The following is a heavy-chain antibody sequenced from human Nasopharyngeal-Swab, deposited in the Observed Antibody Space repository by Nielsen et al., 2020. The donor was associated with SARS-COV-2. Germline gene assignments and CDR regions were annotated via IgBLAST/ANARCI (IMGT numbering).Heavy chain of an antibody. Sequence: VRQMPGKGLEWIGYIYDSGNTNYNPILKSRVTISVDTSNNQFSLTLNSVTAADTAVYYCARASVVPAAMDYYYYMDVWGKGTTVTVSS. V-gene: IGHV4-59*01. CDR3: ARASVVPAAMDYYYYMDV. D-gene: IGHD2-2*01. CDR2: IYDSGNT. J-gene: IGHJ6*03.